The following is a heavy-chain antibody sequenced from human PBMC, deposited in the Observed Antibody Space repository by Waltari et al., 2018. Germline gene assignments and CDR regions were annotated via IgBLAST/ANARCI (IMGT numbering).Heavy chain of an antibody. V-gene: IGHV1-69*05. Sequence: QVQLVQSGAEVKKPGSSVKVSCKASGGTFSSYAISWVRQAPGQGLEWMGGIIPIFGTANYAQKFQGRVTITTDEATSTAYMERSSLRSEDTAVYYCARSRNYYYYMDVWGKGTTVTVSS. J-gene: IGHJ6*03. CDR2: IIPIFGTA. CDR1: GGTFSSYA. CDR3: ARSRNYYYYMDV.